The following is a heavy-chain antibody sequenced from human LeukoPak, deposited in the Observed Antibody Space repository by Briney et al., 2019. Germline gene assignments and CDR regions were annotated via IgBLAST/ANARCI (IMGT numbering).Heavy chain of an antibody. V-gene: IGHV4-59*08. J-gene: IGHJ3*02. Sequence: SETLSLTCTVSGGSISSYYWSWIRQPPGKGLEWIGYIYYSGSTNYNPSLKSRVTISVDTSKNQFSLKLSSVTAADTAVYYCARQVTTAFDIWGQGTMVTVSS. CDR1: GGSISSYY. D-gene: IGHD4-11*01. CDR3: ARQVTTAFDI. CDR2: IYYSGST.